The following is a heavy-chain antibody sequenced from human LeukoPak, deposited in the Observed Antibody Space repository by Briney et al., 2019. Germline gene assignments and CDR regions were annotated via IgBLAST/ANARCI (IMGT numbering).Heavy chain of an antibody. CDR2: FNWNGAST. V-gene: IGHV3-20*01. Sequence: GGSLRLSCAASGFNFDDYGMSWVRQAPGRGLEWVSFFNWNGASTDYADSVKGRFTISRDNDKTFLYLQMNILRAEDTAAYHCAKGRNEDGDAALNYWGQGTLVTVSS. J-gene: IGHJ4*02. D-gene: IGHD4-17*01. CDR1: GFNFDDYG. CDR3: AKGRNEDGDAALNY.